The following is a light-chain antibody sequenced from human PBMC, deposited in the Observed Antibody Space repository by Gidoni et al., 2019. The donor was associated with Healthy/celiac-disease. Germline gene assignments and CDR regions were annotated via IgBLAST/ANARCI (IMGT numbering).Light chain of an antibody. CDR1: QDISNY. J-gene: IGKJ5*01. Sequence: DIQMPQSPSSLSASVGDRVTITCQASQDISNYLNWYQQKAGKAPKLLIYDASNFETGVPSRFSGSGSGTDFTFTISSLQPEDIATYYCQQYDNLPLTFGQGTRLEIK. CDR3: QQYDNLPLT. V-gene: IGKV1-33*01. CDR2: DAS.